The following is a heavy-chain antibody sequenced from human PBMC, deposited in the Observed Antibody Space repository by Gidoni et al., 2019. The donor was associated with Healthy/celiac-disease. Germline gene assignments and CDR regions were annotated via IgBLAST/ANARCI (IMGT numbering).Heavy chain of an antibody. CDR3: ANDHRGDNDGGVDQSYYLDY. D-gene: IGHD2-8*02. CDR1: GFTFSSYA. CDR2: IRGSCGST. Sequence: VLLVVSSGGLFHPGVFLILSCAASGFTFSSYAMSWVRRAPGKGLEWVSAIRGSCGSTYYEDTVKGQCTIDRDNSKIKLYQQMNRLRAKNRARDYCANDHRGDNDGGVDQSYYLDYWGQGTLVTVSS. J-gene: IGHJ4*02. V-gene: IGHV3-23*04.